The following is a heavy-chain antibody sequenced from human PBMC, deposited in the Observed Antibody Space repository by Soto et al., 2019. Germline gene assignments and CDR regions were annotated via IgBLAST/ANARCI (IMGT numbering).Heavy chain of an antibody. V-gene: IGHV5-51*01. J-gene: IGHJ4*02. CDR1: GYTFSNFW. D-gene: IGHD6-13*01. CDR3: ARSPRSSPYFDY. CDR2: IYPGDHET. Sequence: PGESLKISCQCSGYTFSNFWIGWVRQLPGKGLEWMGIIYPGDHETRYSPSFHGKVTISADKSINTAYLPWNSLEAPDTALYFCARSPRSSPYFDYWGQGALVTVSS.